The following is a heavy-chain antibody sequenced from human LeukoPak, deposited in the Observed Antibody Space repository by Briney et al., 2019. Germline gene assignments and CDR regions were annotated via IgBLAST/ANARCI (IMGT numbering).Heavy chain of an antibody. J-gene: IGHJ3*02. D-gene: IGHD6-19*01. CDR2: INPNSGGT. V-gene: IGHV1-2*02. CDR3: ARVSSIAVAGREAFDI. CDR1: GYTFTGYF. Sequence: ASVKVSCKASGYTFTGYFMHWVRQAPGQGLEGMGWINPNSGGTNYAQKFQGRVAMTRDTSISTAYMELSRLRSDDTAVYYCARVSSIAVAGREAFDIWGQGTMVTVSS.